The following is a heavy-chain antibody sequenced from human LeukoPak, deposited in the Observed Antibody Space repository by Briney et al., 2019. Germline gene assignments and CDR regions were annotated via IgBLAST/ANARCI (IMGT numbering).Heavy chain of an antibody. V-gene: IGHV1-2*02. CDR1: GYTFTGYY. CDR3: ARGSYCSGGSCSRDY. Sequence: ASVKVSCKASGYTFTGYYMHWVRQAPGQGLEWMGWINPNSGGTNYAQKFQGRVTMTRDTSISTAYMELSRPRSDDTAVYYCARGSYCSGGSCSRDYWGQGTLVTVSS. J-gene: IGHJ4*02. D-gene: IGHD2-15*01. CDR2: INPNSGGT.